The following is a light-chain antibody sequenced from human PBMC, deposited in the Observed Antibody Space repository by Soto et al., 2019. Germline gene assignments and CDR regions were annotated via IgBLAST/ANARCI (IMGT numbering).Light chain of an antibody. CDR1: QTITTY. Sequence: DIQMTQSPPSLSASIGDTVTITCRASQTITTYLNWFQQKPGKAPKLLIGAASTLQSGVPSRFSGSGSGTDFTLTISSLQPEDSATYFCQQNFSPLLTFGGGTKLEMK. CDR3: QQNFSPLLT. J-gene: IGKJ4*01. V-gene: IGKV1-39*01. CDR2: AAS.